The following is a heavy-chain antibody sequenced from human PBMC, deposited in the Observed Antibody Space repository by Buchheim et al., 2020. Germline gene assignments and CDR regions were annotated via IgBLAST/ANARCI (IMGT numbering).Heavy chain of an antibody. Sequence: QVQLQQWGAGLLKPSETLSLTCAVYGGSFSGYYWSWIRQPPGKGLEWIGEINHSGSTNYNPSLKSRVTISVDTSKNQFSLKLSSVTAADTAVYYCANLREGITGTTDKTENNWFDPWGQGTL. CDR3: ANLREGITGTTDKTENNWFDP. CDR2: INHSGST. V-gene: IGHV4-34*01. J-gene: IGHJ5*02. CDR1: GGSFSGYY. D-gene: IGHD1-7*01.